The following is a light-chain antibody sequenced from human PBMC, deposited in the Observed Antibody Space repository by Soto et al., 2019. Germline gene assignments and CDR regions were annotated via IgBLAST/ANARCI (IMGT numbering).Light chain of an antibody. J-gene: IGKJ4*01. Sequence: DIQMTQSPSTLSASVGDRVTITCRASQSISIWLAWYQHKPGKAPKLLIYNALTSESGVPARFSGSGSGTEFTLTNSSLQPDAFATSDCQPYINWPLTFGGGTNVEV. CDR1: QSISIW. V-gene: IGKV1-5*01. CDR2: NAL. CDR3: QPYINWPLT.